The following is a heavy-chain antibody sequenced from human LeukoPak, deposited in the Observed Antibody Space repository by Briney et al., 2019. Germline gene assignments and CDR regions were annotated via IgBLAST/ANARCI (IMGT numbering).Heavy chain of an antibody. CDR1: GFTFSSYG. CDR2: IWYDGSNI. Sequence: PGGSLRLSCAASGFTFSSYGMHWVRQAPGKGLEWVAVIWYDGSNIYYADSVKGRFTISRDNSKNTVYLQMNSLRVEDTAVYYCARDYGGYFDYWGQGTLVTVSS. D-gene: IGHD4-23*01. J-gene: IGHJ4*02. CDR3: ARDYGGYFDY. V-gene: IGHV3-33*01.